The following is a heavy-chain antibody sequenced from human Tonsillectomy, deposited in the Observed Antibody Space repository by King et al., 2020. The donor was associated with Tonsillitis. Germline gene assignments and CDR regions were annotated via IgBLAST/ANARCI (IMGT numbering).Heavy chain of an antibody. V-gene: IGHV3-15*01. CDR2: IKSKTDGGTT. J-gene: IGHJ5*02. D-gene: IGHD5-12*01. Sequence: VQLVESGGGLVKPGGSLRLSCAASGFTFSNAWMSWVRQAPGKGLEWVGRIKSKTDGGTTDYAAPVKGRFTISRDDSKNTLHLQMNSLKTEDTAVYYCTTVLGLRFGGWFDPWGQGTLVTVSS. CDR1: GFTFSNAW. CDR3: TTVLGLRFGGWFDP.